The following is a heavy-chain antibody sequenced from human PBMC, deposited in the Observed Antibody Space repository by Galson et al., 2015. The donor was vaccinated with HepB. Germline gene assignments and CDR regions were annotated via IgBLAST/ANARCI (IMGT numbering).Heavy chain of an antibody. CDR3: AKDYGDYGSGSYFLWYYYYGMDV. J-gene: IGHJ6*02. CDR1: GFTFSSYG. CDR2: IRYDGSNK. V-gene: IGHV3-30*02. D-gene: IGHD3-10*01. Sequence: LRLSCAASGFTFSSYGMHWVRQAPGKGLEWVAFIRYDGSNKYYADSVKGRFTISRDNSKNTLYLQMNSLRAEDTAVYYCAKDYGDYGSGSYFLWYYYYGMDVWGQGTTVTVSS.